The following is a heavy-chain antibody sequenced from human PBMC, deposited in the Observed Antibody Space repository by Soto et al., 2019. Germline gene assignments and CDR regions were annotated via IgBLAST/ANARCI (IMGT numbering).Heavy chain of an antibody. CDR1: GGSFSGYY. J-gene: IGHJ4*02. CDR3: ARQLYGYYFDY. V-gene: IGHV4-34*01. CDR2: INHSGST. D-gene: IGHD3-10*01. Sequence: QVQLQQWGAGLLKPSETLSLTCAVYGGSFSGYYWSWIRQPPGKGLEWIGEINHSGSTNYNPSLKSRVTIAVDTSEHQFSLKLSSVTAADTAVYYCARQLYGYYFDYWGQGTLVTVSS.